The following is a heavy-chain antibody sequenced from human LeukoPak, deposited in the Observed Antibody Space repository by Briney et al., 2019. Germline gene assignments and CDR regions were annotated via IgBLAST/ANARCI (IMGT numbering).Heavy chain of an antibody. J-gene: IGHJ4*02. CDR2: ISYDGSNK. V-gene: IGHV3-30-3*01. CDR1: GFTFSSYA. D-gene: IGHD3-10*01. CDR3: ARERFGESDFDY. Sequence: PGGSLRLSCAASGFTFSSYAMHWVRQAPGKGLEWVAVISYDGSNKYYADSVKGRFTISRDNSKNTLYLQMNSLRAEDTAVYYCARERFGESDFDYWGQGTLVTVSS.